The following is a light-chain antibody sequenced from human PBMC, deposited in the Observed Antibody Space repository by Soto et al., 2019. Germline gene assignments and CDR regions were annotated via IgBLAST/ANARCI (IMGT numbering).Light chain of an antibody. V-gene: IGKV3-20*01. J-gene: IGKJ4*01. CDR1: QTVSITY. Sequence: PGESATLSCRASQTVSITYLTWYQQKPGQAPRLLIFGASKRATGIPDRFSGSGSGTDFTLTISRLDPEDFAVYYCRQYGRSLGFAVGGGTKVDIK. CDR3: RQYGRSLGFA. CDR2: GAS.